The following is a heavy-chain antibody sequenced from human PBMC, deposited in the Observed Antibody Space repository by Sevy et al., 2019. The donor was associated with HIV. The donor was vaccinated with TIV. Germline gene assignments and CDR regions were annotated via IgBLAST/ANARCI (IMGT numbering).Heavy chain of an antibody. V-gene: IGHV3-49*03. CDR1: GFTFGDYA. Sequence: GGSLRLSCTASGFTFGDYAMSWFRQAPGKGLEWVGFIRSKAYGGTTEYAAYVKGRFTMSRGYSKSIAYLKMNSLKTEDTAVYYCTRDKAVGYYDSSGYYNLFDYWGQGTLVTVSS. D-gene: IGHD3-22*01. J-gene: IGHJ4*02. CDR2: IRSKAYGGTT. CDR3: TRDKAVGYYDSSGYYNLFDY.